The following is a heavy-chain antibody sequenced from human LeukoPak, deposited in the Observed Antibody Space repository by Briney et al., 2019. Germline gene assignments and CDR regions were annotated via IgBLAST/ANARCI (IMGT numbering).Heavy chain of an antibody. J-gene: IGHJ6*04. Sequence: ASVKVSCKASGGTFSSYAISWVRQPPGQGLEWMGGIIPIFGTANYAQKFQGRVTITADESTSTAYMELSSLRSEDTAVYYCASPQEYTPYYHYGMDVWGKGTTVTVSS. D-gene: IGHD1-1*01. CDR2: IIPIFGTA. CDR3: ASPQEYTPYYHYGMDV. CDR1: GGTFSSYA. V-gene: IGHV1-69*01.